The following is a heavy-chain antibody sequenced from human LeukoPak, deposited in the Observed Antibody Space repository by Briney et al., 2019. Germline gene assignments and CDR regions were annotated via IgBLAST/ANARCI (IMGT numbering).Heavy chain of an antibody. Sequence: SETLSLTCAVYGGSFSNYYWSWIRQSPGKGLEWIGEINHSGSTYYNPSLKSRVTMSVDTSMNQFSLNLSSVTAADTAVYYCARHPFYYYYMDVWGKGTTVTISS. CDR3: ARHPFYYYYMDV. CDR1: GGSFSNYY. J-gene: IGHJ6*03. D-gene: IGHD3-3*02. CDR2: INHSGST. V-gene: IGHV4-34*01.